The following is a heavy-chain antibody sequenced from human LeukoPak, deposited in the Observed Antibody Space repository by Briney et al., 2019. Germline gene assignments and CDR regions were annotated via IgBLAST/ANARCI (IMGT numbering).Heavy chain of an antibody. V-gene: IGHV3-11*06. CDR2: ISSSSSYT. CDR1: GFTFSDYH. Sequence: GGSLRLSCAASGFTFSDYHMSWIRQAPGKGLEWVSYISSSSSYTNYADSVKGRFTISRDNAKNSLCLQMNSLRAEDTAVYYCARQGGAYSSGRFDYWGQGTLVTVSS. CDR3: ARQGGAYSSGRFDY. J-gene: IGHJ4*02. D-gene: IGHD6-19*01.